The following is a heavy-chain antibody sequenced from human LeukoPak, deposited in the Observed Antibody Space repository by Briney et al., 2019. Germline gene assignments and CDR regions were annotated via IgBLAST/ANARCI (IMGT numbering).Heavy chain of an antibody. V-gene: IGHV4-59*08. Sequence: SETLSLTCTVSGGSISNYYWSWIRQPPGKGLEWIGYIYYSGSTNYNPSLKSRVTISVDTSKNQLSLKLSSVTAADTAVYYCARTIAAAGSDWFDPWGQGTLVTVSS. CDR2: IYYSGST. J-gene: IGHJ5*02. D-gene: IGHD6-13*01. CDR1: GGSISNYY. CDR3: ARTIAAAGSDWFDP.